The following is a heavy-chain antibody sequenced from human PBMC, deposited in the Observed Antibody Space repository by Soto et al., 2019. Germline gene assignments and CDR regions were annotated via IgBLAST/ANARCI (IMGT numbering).Heavy chain of an antibody. Sequence: SETMSVTCSVAGSYMTTYYWHWIRQDPGKGLEWIGFIYNSGRGSTGSNPSLSSRVTISIETSKNQFSLKLSSVTAADTAVYYCARASTTVTTLDYWGQGTLVTVSS. V-gene: IGHV4-59*12. D-gene: IGHD4-17*01. CDR2: IYNSGRGST. J-gene: IGHJ4*02. CDR3: ARASTTVTTLDY. CDR1: GSYMTTYY.